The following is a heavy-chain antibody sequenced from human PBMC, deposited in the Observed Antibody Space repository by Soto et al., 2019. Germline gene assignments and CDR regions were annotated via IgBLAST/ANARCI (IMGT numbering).Heavy chain of an antibody. CDR1: GGTFSSYT. CDR3: ARLRGPDPFRDAFDI. Sequence: QVQLVQSGAEVKKPGSSVKVSCKASGGTFSSYTISWVRQAPGQGLEWMGRIIPNLGIAHYAQKFQGRVTITPDKSTSTAYMELSRLRSEDTAVYYCARLRGPDPFRDAFDIWGQGTMVTVSS. V-gene: IGHV1-69*02. J-gene: IGHJ3*02. CDR2: IIPNLGIA.